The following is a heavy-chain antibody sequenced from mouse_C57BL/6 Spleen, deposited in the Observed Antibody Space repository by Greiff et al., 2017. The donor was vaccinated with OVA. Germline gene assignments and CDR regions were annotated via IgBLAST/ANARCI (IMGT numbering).Heavy chain of an antibody. J-gene: IGHJ3*01. CDR3: ARSVYYDYDGYAY. Sequence: VQLKESGPELVKPGDSVKISCKASGYSFTGYFMNWVMQSHGKSLEWIGRINPYNGDTFYNQKFKGKATLTVDKSSSTAHMELRSLTSEDSAVYYCARSVYYDYDGYAYWGQGTLVTVSA. V-gene: IGHV1-20*01. CDR2: INPYNGDT. CDR1: GYSFTGYF. D-gene: IGHD2-4*01.